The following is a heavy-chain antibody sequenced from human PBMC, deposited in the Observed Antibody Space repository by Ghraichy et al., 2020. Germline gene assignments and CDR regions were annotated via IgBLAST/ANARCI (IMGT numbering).Heavy chain of an antibody. CDR1: GGSISSYY. J-gene: IGHJ3*02. V-gene: IGHV4-59*01. Sequence: SETLSLTCTVSGGSISSYYWSWIRQPPGKGLEWIGYIYYSGSTNYNPSLKSRVTISVDTSKNQFSLKLSSVTAADTAVYYCARASYYYDTQTGDDAFDIWGQGTMVTVSS. D-gene: IGHD3-22*01. CDR3: ARASYYYDTQTGDDAFDI. CDR2: IYYSGST.